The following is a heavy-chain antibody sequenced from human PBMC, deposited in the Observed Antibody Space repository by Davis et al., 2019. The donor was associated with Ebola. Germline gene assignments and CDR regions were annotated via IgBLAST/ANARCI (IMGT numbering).Heavy chain of an antibody. CDR1: GFTFSTYS. CDR3: ARDRPLDFFFGDYYGMGG. Sequence: GESLKISCAASGFTFSTYSMTWVRQAPGKGLEWVSSISSDSDYIYYADSAKGRFTISRDNAKNSLYLQMNSLRAEDTAVYYCARDRPLDFFFGDYYGMGGWGQGTTVTVSS. J-gene: IGHJ6*02. V-gene: IGHV3-21*01. CDR2: ISSDSDYI. D-gene: IGHD3-16*01.